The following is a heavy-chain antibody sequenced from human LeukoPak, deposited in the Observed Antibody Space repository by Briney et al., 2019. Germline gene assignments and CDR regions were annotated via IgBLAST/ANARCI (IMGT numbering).Heavy chain of an antibody. J-gene: IGHJ6*02. D-gene: IGHD5-12*01. V-gene: IGHV1-69*13. CDR2: IIPIFGTA. CDR3: ARSPGYSGYDRYYYYGMDV. CDR1: GGTFSSYA. Sequence: GASVKVSCKASGGTFSSYAISWVRQAPGQGLEWMGGIIPIFGTANYAQKFQGRVTVTADESTSTAYMEPSSLRSEDTAVYYCARSPGYSGYDRYYYYGMDVWGQGTTVTVS.